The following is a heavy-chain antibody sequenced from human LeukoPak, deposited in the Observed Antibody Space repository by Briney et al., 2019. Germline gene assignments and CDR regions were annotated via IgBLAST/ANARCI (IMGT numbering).Heavy chain of an antibody. V-gene: IGHV1-69*06. D-gene: IGHD2-2*01. CDR2: IIPIFGTA. Sequence: GASVKVSCKASGGTFSSYAISWVRQAPGQGLEWMGGIIPIFGTANYAQKFQGRVTTTADKATSTAYMELGSLRSEDTAVYYCAGGRTDIVVVPATLRNYYFDYWGQGTLVTVSS. CDR1: GGTFSSYA. CDR3: AGGRTDIVVVPATLRNYYFDY. J-gene: IGHJ4*02.